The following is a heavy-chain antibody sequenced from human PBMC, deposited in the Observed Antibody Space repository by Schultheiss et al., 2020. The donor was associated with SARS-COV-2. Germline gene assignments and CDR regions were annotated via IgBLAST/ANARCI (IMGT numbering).Heavy chain of an antibody. D-gene: IGHD6-13*01. CDR3: ARGGGSSGYYFDY. CDR1: GGSFSGYY. CDR2: INHSGST. V-gene: IGHV4-34*01. J-gene: IGHJ4*02. Sequence: GSLRLSCAVYGGSFSGYYWSWIRQPPGKGLEWIGEINHSGSTNYNPSLKSRVTISVDTSKNQFSLKLSSVTAADTAVYYCARGGGSSGYYFDYWGQGTLVTVSS.